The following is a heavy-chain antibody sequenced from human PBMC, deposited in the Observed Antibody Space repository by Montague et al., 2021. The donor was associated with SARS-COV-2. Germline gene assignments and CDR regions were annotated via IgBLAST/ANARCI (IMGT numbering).Heavy chain of an antibody. V-gene: IGHV4-39*01. CDR1: GGYISSSSYY. CDR3: ARRLNYDILTGGALQYYYGMDV. D-gene: IGHD3-9*01. CDR2: IYYSGST. Sequence: SETLSLTCTVSGGYISSSSYYWGWIRQPPGKGLEWIGSIYYSGSTYYNPSLKSRVTISVDTSKNQFSLKLSSVTAADTAVYYCARRLNYDILTGGALQYYYGMDVWGQGTTVTVSS. J-gene: IGHJ6*02.